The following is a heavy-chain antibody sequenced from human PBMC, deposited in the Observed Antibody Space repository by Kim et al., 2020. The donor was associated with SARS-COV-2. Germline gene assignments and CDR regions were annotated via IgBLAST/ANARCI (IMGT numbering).Heavy chain of an antibody. CDR3: ASLLVDTAMVPLGFDY. V-gene: IGHV4-39*01. CDR2: IYYSGST. CDR1: GGSISSSSYY. D-gene: IGHD5-18*01. Sequence: PSETLSLTCTVSGGSISSSSYYWGWIRQPPGKGLEWIGSIYYSGSTYYNPSLKSRVTISVDTSKNQFSLKLSSVTAADTAVYYCASLLVDTAMVPLGFDYWGQGTLVTVSS. J-gene: IGHJ4*02.